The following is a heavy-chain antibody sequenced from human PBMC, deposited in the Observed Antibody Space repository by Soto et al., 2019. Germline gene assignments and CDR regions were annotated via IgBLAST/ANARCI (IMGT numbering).Heavy chain of an antibody. Sequence: QVQLQESGPGLVQPSETLSLTCTVSGGSITGYYWSWIRQPPGKGPEWIGNIHYSGSTNYNPSLQSRVTISVGTSKNPLSLRLSSVTAAETAVYYCARHSYYSNPLRFDPWGQGTLVTVSS. CDR3: ARHSYYSNPLRFDP. CDR2: IHYSGST. J-gene: IGHJ5*02. CDR1: GGSITGYY. V-gene: IGHV4-59*08. D-gene: IGHD4-4*01.